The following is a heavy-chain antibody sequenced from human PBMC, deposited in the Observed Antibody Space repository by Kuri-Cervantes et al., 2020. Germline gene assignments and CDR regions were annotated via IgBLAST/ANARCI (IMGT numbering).Heavy chain of an antibody. CDR3: ARVDGFGETTDYYYYYGMDV. D-gene: IGHD3-10*01. Sequence: ASVKVSCKASGYTFTSYGISWVRQAPGQGLEWMGWINPNSGGTNYAQKFQGRVTMTRDTSISTAYMELSRLRSDDTAVYYCARVDGFGETTDYYYYYGMDVWGQGTMVTVSS. CDR1: GYTFTSYG. CDR2: INPNSGGT. V-gene: IGHV1-2*02. J-gene: IGHJ6*02.